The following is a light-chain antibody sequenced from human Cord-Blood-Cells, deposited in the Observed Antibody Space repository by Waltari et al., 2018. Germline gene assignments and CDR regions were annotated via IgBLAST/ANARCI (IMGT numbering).Light chain of an antibody. CDR1: RSAVGGYNT. V-gene: IGLV2-11*01. Sequence: QSPLTQPRSVSGSPGHSVTIPCTGTRSAVGGYNTVPGYQQHPGNAPKLMIYDFSKRPSGVPDRFSGSKSGNTPSRTLSGLQAEDEADYYCVSYAGSYTYVFGTGTKVTVL. CDR3: VSYAGSYTYV. CDR2: DFS. J-gene: IGLJ1*01.